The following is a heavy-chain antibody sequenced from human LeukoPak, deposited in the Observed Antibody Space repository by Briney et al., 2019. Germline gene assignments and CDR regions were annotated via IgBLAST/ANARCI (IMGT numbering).Heavy chain of an antibody. D-gene: IGHD6-19*01. CDR1: GFTFSSYA. CDR3: AKDSSGWYVHY. V-gene: IGHV3-23*01. Sequence: GGPLRLSCAASGFTFSSYAMSWVRQAPGKGLEWVSAISGSGGSTYYADSVKGRFTISRDNSKNTLYLQMNSLRAEDTAVYYCAKDSSGWYVHYWGQGTLVTVSS. CDR2: ISGSGGST. J-gene: IGHJ4*02.